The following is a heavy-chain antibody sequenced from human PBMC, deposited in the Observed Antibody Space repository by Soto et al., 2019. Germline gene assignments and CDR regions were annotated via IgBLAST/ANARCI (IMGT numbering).Heavy chain of an antibody. D-gene: IGHD3-22*01. CDR2: ISGHNGNT. CDR3: AILAPPDSTAVYYFDY. Sequence: ASVKVSCKASGYNFTNYGISWVRQAPGQGLEWMGWISGHNGNTNYAQKIQGRVTMTTDTSTSTAYMELRSLRSDDTAVYYCAILAPPDSTAVYYFDYWGQGTLVTVSS. CDR1: GYNFTNYG. V-gene: IGHV1-18*01. J-gene: IGHJ4*02.